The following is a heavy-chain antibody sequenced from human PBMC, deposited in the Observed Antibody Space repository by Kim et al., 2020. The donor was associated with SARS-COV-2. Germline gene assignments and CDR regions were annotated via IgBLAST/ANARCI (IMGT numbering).Heavy chain of an antibody. CDR1: GFTFSNYD. J-gene: IGHJ4*02. V-gene: IGHV3-23*01. CDR3: AKDMMYSSGGFDS. CDR2: ISGSAGST. Sequence: GGSLRLSCTASGFTFSNYDMSWVRQAPGKGLEWVASISGSAGSTYYADFVKGRFTISRDNSKNTLYVQMNTLRAEDTAMYYCAKDMMYSSGGFDSWGQ. D-gene: IGHD6-19*01.